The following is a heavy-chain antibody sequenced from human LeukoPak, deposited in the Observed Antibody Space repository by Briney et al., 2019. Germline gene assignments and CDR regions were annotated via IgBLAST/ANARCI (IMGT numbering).Heavy chain of an antibody. CDR3: ARDRYSGSYSWGY. CDR2: ISAYNGNT. CDR1: GYTFTSYG. D-gene: IGHD1-26*01. Sequence: ASVKVSCKASGYTFTSYGISWVRQAPGQGLEWMGWISAYNGNTNYAQKLQGRVTMTTDASTSTAYMELRSLGSKDTAVYYCARDRYSGSYSWGYWGQGSLVTVSS. V-gene: IGHV1-18*01. J-gene: IGHJ4*02.